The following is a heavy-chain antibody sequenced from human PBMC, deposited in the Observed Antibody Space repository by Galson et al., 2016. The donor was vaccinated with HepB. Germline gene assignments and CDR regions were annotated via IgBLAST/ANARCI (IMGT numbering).Heavy chain of an antibody. V-gene: IGHV5-51*01. CDR3: ARQVGATGYLDL. Sequence: QSGAEVKKPGESLKISCKGSGYILSNYWIAWVRQMPGKGLEWMGMIYPGDSDTRYSPSFQGQVTTSADKSINTAYLQWSSLKASDTAVYYCARQVGATGYLDLWGQGTLVTVSS. CDR2: IYPGDSDT. CDR1: GYILSNYW. J-gene: IGHJ4*02. D-gene: IGHD1-26*01.